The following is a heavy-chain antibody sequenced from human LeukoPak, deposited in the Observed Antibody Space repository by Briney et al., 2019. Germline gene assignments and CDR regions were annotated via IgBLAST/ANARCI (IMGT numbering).Heavy chain of an antibody. J-gene: IGHJ3*02. V-gene: IGHV4-39*01. CDR2: IYYSGST. CDR3: ARRYISMVDDAFDI. CDR1: GGSISSSSYY. Sequence: SETLSLTCTVSGGSISSSSYYWGWIRQPPGKGLEWIGSIYYSGSTYYNPSLKSRVTISVDTSKNQFSLKLSSVTAAGTAVYYCARRYISMVDDAFDIWGQGTMVTVSS. D-gene: IGHD3-10*01.